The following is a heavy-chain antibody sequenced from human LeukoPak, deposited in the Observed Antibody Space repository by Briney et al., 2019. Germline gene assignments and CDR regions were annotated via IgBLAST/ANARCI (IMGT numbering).Heavy chain of an antibody. Sequence: SETLSLTCTVSGGSINSYYWSWIRQPPGKGLEWIGYIYYTGSTSYNPSLRSRVTISVDTSKNQFSLNLSSVTAADTAVYYCARAPILYYFDCWGQGTLVTVSS. J-gene: IGHJ4*02. CDR1: GGSINSYY. V-gene: IGHV4-59*08. CDR2: IYYTGST. CDR3: ARAPILYYFDC.